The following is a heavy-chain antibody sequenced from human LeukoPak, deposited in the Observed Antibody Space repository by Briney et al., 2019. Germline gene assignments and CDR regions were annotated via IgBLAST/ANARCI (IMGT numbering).Heavy chain of an antibody. J-gene: IGHJ6*03. CDR1: GGSISSYY. Sequence: PSETLSLTCTVSGGSISSYYWSWIRQPAGKGLEWIGRIYTSGSTNYNPSLKSRVTMSVDTSKNQFSLKLSSGTAADTAVYYCARDDYSNHRYMDVWGKGTTVTVSS. CDR2: IYTSGST. CDR3: ARDDYSNHRYMDV. D-gene: IGHD4-11*01. V-gene: IGHV4-4*07.